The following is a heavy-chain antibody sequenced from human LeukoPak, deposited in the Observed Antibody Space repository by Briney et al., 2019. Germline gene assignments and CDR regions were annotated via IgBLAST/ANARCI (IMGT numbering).Heavy chain of an antibody. CDR3: ARVGDHFHWYLDL. CDR2: LYSGSDT. CDR1: AFSVSLNY. Sequence: GGSLTLSCAASAFSVSLNYMNWVRQAPGKGLEWVSILYSGSDTYYADSVRGRFTISRDSSKNMLFLHMNSLRAEDTAVYCARVGDHFHWYLDLWGRGTLVTVSS. V-gene: IGHV3-53*01. J-gene: IGHJ2*01. D-gene: IGHD3-3*02.